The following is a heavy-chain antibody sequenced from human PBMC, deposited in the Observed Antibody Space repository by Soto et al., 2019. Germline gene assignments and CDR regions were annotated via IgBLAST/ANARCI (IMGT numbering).Heavy chain of an antibody. CDR3: ARCSSLYYYYYMDV. V-gene: IGHV3-11*01. CDR1: GFTFSDYY. CDR2: ISSSGSTI. Sequence: GGSLRLSCAASGFTFSDYYMSWIRQAPGKGLEWVSYISSSGSTIYYADSVKGRFTISRDNAKNSLYLQMNSLRAEDTAVYYCARCSSLYYYYYMDVWGKGTTVTVSS. D-gene: IGHD6-19*01. J-gene: IGHJ6*03.